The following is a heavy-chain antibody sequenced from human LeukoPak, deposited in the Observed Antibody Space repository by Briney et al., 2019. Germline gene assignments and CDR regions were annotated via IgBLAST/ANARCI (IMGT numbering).Heavy chain of an antibody. CDR1: GYAFTSYA. Sequence: GASVKVSCKASGYAFTSYAMNWVRQAPGQGLEWMGWINTNTGNPTYAQGFTGRFVFSLDTSVSTAYLQISSLKAEDTAVYYCASGGIYDFWSGYEDYYYYGMDVWGQGTTVTVSS. J-gene: IGHJ6*02. D-gene: IGHD3-3*01. CDR3: ASGGIYDFWSGYEDYYYYGMDV. CDR2: INTNTGNP. V-gene: IGHV7-4-1*02.